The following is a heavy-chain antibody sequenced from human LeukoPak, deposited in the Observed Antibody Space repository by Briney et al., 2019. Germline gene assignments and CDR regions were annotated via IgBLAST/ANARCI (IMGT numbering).Heavy chain of an antibody. CDR3: ARDRYYYYYMDV. Sequence: AGGSLRLSCAASGFIFSSYWMHWVRQAPGKGLVWVSRINSDGSSTSYADSVKGRVTISRDNAKNTLYLQMNSLRAEDTAVYYCARDRYYYYYMDVWGKGTTVTVSS. J-gene: IGHJ6*03. CDR2: INSDGSST. CDR1: GFIFSSYW. V-gene: IGHV3-74*01.